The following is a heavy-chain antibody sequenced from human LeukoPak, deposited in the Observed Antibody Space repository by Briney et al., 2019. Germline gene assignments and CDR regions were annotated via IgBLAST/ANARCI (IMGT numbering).Heavy chain of an antibody. J-gene: IGHJ4*02. CDR1: GFTFSSFW. CDR2: IKQDGSER. CDR3: ARDCIGWFDY. V-gene: IGHV3-7*01. D-gene: IGHD2-15*01. Sequence: GGSLRLSCAASGFTFSSFWMSWVRQAPGKGLEWVADIKQDGSERYYVDSVKGRFTISRDNAKNSLNLQMNSLRVEDTAVYYCARDCIGWFDYWGQGTLVTVFS.